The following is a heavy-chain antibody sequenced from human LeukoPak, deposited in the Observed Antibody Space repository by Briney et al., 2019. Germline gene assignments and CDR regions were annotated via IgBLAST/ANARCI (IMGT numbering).Heavy chain of an antibody. J-gene: IGHJ4*02. CDR3: ARWYYYDSSGCFDY. CDR2: IYYSGST. D-gene: IGHD3-22*01. Sequence: SETLSLTCTVSGGSISSYYWSWIRQPPGKGPEWIGYIYYSGSTNYNPSLKSRVTISVDTSKNQFSLKLSSVTAADTAVYYCARWYYYDSSGCFDYWGQGTLVTVSS. CDR1: GGSISSYY. V-gene: IGHV4-59*01.